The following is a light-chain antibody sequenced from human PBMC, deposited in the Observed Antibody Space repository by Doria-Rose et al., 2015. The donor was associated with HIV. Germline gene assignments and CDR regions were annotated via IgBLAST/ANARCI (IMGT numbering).Light chain of an antibody. CDR2: HAS. V-gene: IGKV3-15*01. J-gene: IGKJ2*01. CDR3: RQYSQWPPYT. CDR1: QGIGSD. Sequence: TQSPANLSVYTGERATLSCRARQGIGSDLASYQQKPGHAPRLLIYHASIRATGIPPRFTGGGSLTELTPTISSLQSEDFAVYFCRQYSQWPPYTFGQGTKLEVK.